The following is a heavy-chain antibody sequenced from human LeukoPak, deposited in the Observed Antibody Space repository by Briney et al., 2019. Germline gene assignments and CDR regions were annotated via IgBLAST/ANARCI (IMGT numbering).Heavy chain of an antibody. D-gene: IGHD4-23*01. J-gene: IGHJ3*02. CDR3: ARAGGGGLKTAAFDI. Sequence: GGSLKLSCAVSRFTFSSYGMHWVRQAPGKGLVWVSRINSDGSSTIYADSVKGRFTISRDNAKNTLYVQMNSLRAEDTAVYYCARAGGGGLKTAAFDIWGQGTMVTVSS. CDR2: INSDGSST. V-gene: IGHV3-74*01. CDR1: RFTFSSYG.